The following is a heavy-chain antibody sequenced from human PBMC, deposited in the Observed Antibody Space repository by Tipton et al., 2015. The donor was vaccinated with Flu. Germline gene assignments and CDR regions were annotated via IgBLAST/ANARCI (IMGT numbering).Heavy chain of an antibody. V-gene: IGHV4-38-2*01. J-gene: IGHJ4*02. CDR2: VYTSGST. CDR3: ARHTGDSVRGVIDY. CDR1: GDSIGSRYF. Sequence: TLSLTCSVSGDSIGSRYFWGWIRQPAGKGLEWIGRVYTSGSTYYNPSLKSRLTMSVDTSKNQFSLKLSSMTAADTAVYYCARHTGDSVRGVIDYWGQGTLVTVSS. D-gene: IGHD3-10*02.